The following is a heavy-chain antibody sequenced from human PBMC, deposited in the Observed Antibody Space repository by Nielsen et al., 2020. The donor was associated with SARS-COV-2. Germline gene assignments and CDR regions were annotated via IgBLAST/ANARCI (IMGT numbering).Heavy chain of an antibody. CDR3: ARENYYDSSGYYVATS. J-gene: IGHJ4*02. V-gene: IGHV3-66*01. Sequence: GESLKISCAASGFTVSSNYMSWVRQAPGKGLEWVSVIYSGGSTYYADSVKGRFTISRDNSKNTLYLQMNSLRAEDTAVYYCARENYYDSSGYYVATSWGQGTLVTVSS. CDR2: IYSGGST. D-gene: IGHD3-22*01. CDR1: GFTVSSNY.